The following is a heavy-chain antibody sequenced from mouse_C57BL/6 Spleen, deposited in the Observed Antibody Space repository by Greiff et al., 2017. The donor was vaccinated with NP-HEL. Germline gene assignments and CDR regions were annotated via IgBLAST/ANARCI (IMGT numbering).Heavy chain of an antibody. J-gene: IGHJ4*01. CDR1: GYTFTSYW. CDR2: IYPGSGST. Sequence: QVQLQQSGAELVKPGASVKMSCKASGYTFTSYWITWVKQRPGQGLEWIGDIYPGSGSTKYNEKFKSKATLTVETSSSTAYMQLSSLTSEDSAVYYCARRMDYWGQGTSVTVSS. V-gene: IGHV1-55*01. CDR3: ARRMDY.